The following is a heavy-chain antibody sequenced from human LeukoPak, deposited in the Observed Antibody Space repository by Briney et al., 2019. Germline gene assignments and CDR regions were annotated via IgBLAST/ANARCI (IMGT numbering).Heavy chain of an antibody. CDR2: INPNSGGT. CDR3: AREGASSGYYSNWFDP. D-gene: IGHD3-22*01. V-gene: IGHV1-2*02. Sequence: GASVKVSCKASGYTFTGYYMHWVRQAPGQGLEWMGWINPNSGGTNYAQKFQGRVTMTRDTSISTAYMELSRLRSDGTAVYYCAREGASSGYYSNWFDPWGQGTLVTVSS. CDR1: GYTFTGYY. J-gene: IGHJ5*02.